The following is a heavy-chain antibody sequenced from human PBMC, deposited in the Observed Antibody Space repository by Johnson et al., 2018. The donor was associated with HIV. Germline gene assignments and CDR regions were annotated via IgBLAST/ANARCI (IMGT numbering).Heavy chain of an antibody. J-gene: IGHJ3*02. D-gene: IGHD3-10*01. CDR3: ASPKTPTRVVRGAFDI. Sequence: QVQLVESGGGVVQPGRSLRLSCAASGFTFSIYGMHWVRQAPGKGLEWVAVIWYDGSNKYYADSVKGRFTISRDNSNNTLYLQMDSLRAEDTAVYYCASPKTPTRVVRGAFDIWGQWTMVTVSS. CDR2: IWYDGSNK. CDR1: GFTFSIYG. V-gene: IGHV3-33*08.